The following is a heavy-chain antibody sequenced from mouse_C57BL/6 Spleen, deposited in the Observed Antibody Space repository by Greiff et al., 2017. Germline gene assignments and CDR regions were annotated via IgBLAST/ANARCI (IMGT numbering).Heavy chain of an antibody. CDR3: ATRYDYCSSFDY. V-gene: IGHV1-69*01. D-gene: IGHD1-1*01. Sequence: VKLMESGAELVMPGASVKLSCKASGYTFTSSWLHWVKQRPGQGLEWIGEIAPSDSYTNYNQKFKGKSTLTVDKSSSTAYMQLSSLTSEDSAVYYCATRYDYCSSFDYWGQGTTLTVSS. CDR2: IAPSDSYT. CDR1: GYTFTSSW. J-gene: IGHJ2*01.